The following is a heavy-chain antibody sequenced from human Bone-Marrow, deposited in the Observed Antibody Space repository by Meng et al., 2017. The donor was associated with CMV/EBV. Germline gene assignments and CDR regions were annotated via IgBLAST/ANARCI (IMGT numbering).Heavy chain of an antibody. CDR2: ISAYNGNT. D-gene: IGHD1-26*01. J-gene: IGHJ2*01. V-gene: IGHV1-18*01. CDR3: ARAGGWELLVGDWYFDL. CDR1: GYTFTSYG. Sequence: QVQWVQLRSEVKKPGASGKVSCKASGYTFTSYGISWVRQAPGQGLEWMGWISAYNGNTNYAQKLQGRVTMTTDTSTSTAYMELRSLRSDDTAVYYCARAGGWELLVGDWYFDLWGRGTLVIVSS.